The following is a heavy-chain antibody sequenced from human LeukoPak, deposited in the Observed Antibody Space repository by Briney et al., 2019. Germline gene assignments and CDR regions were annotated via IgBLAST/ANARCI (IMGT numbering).Heavy chain of an antibody. CDR2: ISWNSGSI. CDR1: GFTFDDYA. V-gene: IGHV3-9*01. D-gene: IGHD6-19*01. J-gene: IGHJ4*02. Sequence: PGRSLRLSCAASGFTFDDYAMHWVRQAPGKGLEWVSGISWNSGSIGYADSVKGRFTISRDNAKNSLYLQMNSLRAEDTAVYYCARDYPTGYSSGWYYFDYWGQGTLVPVSS. CDR3: ARDYPTGYSSGWYYFDY.